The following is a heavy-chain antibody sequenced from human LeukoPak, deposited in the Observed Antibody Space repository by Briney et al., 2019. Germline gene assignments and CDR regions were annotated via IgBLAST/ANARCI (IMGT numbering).Heavy chain of an antibody. V-gene: IGHV3-48*04. Sequence: GGSLRLSCAASGFTFSSYSMNWVRRAPGKGLEWVSYISSSSSAIYYADSVKGRFTISRDNAKNSLYLQMSSLRAEDTTVYYCAKGPGFDYWGQGTLVTVSS. CDR1: GFTFSSYS. J-gene: IGHJ4*02. CDR3: AKGPGFDY. CDR2: ISSSSSAI.